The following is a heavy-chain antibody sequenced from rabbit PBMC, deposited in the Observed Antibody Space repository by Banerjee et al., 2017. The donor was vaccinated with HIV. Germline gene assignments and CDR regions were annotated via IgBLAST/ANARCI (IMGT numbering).Heavy chain of an antibody. CDR1: GFDFSSYY. CDR3: ARIYAGSGYFNL. CDR2: IDPVFGST. J-gene: IGHJ4*01. V-gene: IGHV1S7*01. D-gene: IGHD4-2*01. Sequence: QLKESGGGLVQPGGSLKLSCKASGFDFSSYYMSWVRQAPGKGLEWIGYIDPVFGSTYYASWVNGRFTISSHNAQNTLYLQLNSLTAADTATYFCARIYAGSGYFNLWGPGTLVTVS.